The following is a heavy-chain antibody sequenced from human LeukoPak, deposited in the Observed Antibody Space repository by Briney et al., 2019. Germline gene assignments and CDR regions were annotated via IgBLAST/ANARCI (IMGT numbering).Heavy chain of an antibody. V-gene: IGHV4-31*03. J-gene: IGHJ4*02. CDR2: IYYSGST. CDR3: ARVDWSSSSSVDY. Sequence: PSQTLSLTCTVSGGSISSGDYYWSWIRQHPGKGLEWIGYIYYSGSTYYNPSLKSRVTISVDTSKNQFSLKLSSVTAADTAVYYCARVDWSSSSSVDYWGQGTLVTVSS. D-gene: IGHD6-6*01. CDR1: GGSISSGDYY.